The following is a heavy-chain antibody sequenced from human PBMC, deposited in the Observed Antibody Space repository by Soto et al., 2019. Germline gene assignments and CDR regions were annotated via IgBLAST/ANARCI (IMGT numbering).Heavy chain of an antibody. J-gene: IGHJ4*02. CDR3: ARASSDYLSYFDY. CDR2: ISSSSSYI. CDR1: GFTFSSYS. D-gene: IGHD4-17*01. V-gene: IGHV3-21*01. Sequence: PGGSLRLSCAASGFTFSSYSMNWVRQAPGKGLEWVSSISSSSSYIYYADSVKGRFTISRDNAKNSLYLQMNSLRAEDTAVYYCARASSDYLSYFDYWGQRTLVTVSS.